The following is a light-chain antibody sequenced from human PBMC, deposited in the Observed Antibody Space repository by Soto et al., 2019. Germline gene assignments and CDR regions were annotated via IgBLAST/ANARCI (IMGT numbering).Light chain of an antibody. CDR2: HAS. V-gene: IGKV3-15*01. Sequence: IVMTHSPSTLSVSPGEGSTVSCRASQNIRLSLAWYQQIPGQAPRLLLYHASTRATGIPARFSGSGFGTDFTLNISSMQDEDFEVYFCQQYDKWTKVTFGGGNKVDIK. J-gene: IGKJ4*01. CDR1: QNIRLS. CDR3: QQYDKWTKVT.